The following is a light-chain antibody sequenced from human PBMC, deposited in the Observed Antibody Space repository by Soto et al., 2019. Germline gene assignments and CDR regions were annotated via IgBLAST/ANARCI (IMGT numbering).Light chain of an antibody. V-gene: IGKV3-20*01. CDR1: QSVSSSY. Sequence: EIVLTQSPGTLSLSPGERTTLSCRASQSVSSSYLAWYQQKPGQAPMLLIYGASSSATGIPDRFSGSGSWTGFTPTISSLQPEDFAVYYCQQYCNCPRTFGHGTKVEIK. CDR2: GAS. J-gene: IGKJ1*01. CDR3: QQYCNCPRT.